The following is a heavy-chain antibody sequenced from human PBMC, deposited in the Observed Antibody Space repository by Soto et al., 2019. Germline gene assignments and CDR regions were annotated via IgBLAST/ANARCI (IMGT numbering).Heavy chain of an antibody. CDR2: INHSGST. Sequence: SETLSLTCAVYGGSFSGYYWSWIRQPPGKGLEWIGEINHSGSTNYNPSLKSRVTISVDTSKNQFSLKLSSVTAADTAVYYCARDKVYGEPRWDYYYYYMDVWGKGTTVTVSS. J-gene: IGHJ6*03. D-gene: IGHD4-17*01. V-gene: IGHV4-34*01. CDR3: ARDKVYGEPRWDYYYYYMDV. CDR1: GGSFSGYY.